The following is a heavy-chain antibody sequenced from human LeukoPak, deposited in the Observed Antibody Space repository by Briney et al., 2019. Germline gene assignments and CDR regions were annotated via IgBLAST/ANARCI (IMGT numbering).Heavy chain of an antibody. J-gene: IGHJ4*02. D-gene: IGHD3-16*01. CDR1: GGSISGYY. Sequence: SETLSLTCTVSGGSISGYYWSWIRQPPGKGPEWIGYIYYSGSTNYNPSLKSRVTISVDTSKNQFSLKLSSVTAADTAVYYCARLDSIHLITYWGQGTLVTVSS. CDR2: IYYSGST. V-gene: IGHV4-59*08. CDR3: ARLDSIHLITY.